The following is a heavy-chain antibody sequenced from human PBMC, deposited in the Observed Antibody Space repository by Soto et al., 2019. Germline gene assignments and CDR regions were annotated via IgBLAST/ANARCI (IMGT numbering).Heavy chain of an antibody. CDR1: GGSFSGYY. V-gene: IGHV4-34*01. D-gene: IGHD7-27*01. J-gene: IGHJ4*02. Sequence: QVQLQQWGAGLLKPSETLSLTCAVYGGSFSGYYWGWIRQPPGKGLEWIGEINHSASTNYNPSLKSRVTISVDTSKNQFSLKLSSVTAADTAVYYCARGWGRIFDYWGQGTLVTVSS. CDR3: ARGWGRIFDY. CDR2: INHSAST.